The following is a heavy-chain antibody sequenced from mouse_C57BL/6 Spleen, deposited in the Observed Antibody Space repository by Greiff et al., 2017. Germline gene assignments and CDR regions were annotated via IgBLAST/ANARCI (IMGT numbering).Heavy chain of an antibody. Sequence: QVQLQQSGAELARPGASVKLSCKASGYTFTSYGISWVKQRTGQGLEWIGEIYPRSGNTYYNEKFKGKATLTADKSSSTAYMELRSLTSEDSAVYFCARLSTDYFDYWGQGTTLTVSS. J-gene: IGHJ2*01. CDR2: IYPRSGNT. CDR1: GYTFTSYG. CDR3: ARLSTDYFDY. V-gene: IGHV1-81*01. D-gene: IGHD5-1*01.